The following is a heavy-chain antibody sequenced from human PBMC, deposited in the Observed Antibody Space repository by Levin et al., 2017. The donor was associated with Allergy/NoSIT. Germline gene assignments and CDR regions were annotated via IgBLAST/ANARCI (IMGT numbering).Heavy chain of an antibody. J-gene: IGHJ6*02. Sequence: GGSLRLSCAASGFTFSSYWMSWVRQAPGKGLEWVANIKQDGSEKYYVDSVKGRFTISRDNAKNSLYLQMNSLRAEDTAVYYCSRASFPGLGNMVLGGVGYYYYYGMDVWGQGTTVTVSS. V-gene: IGHV3-7*04. CDR3: SRASFPGLGNMVLGGVGYYYYYGMDV. CDR2: IKQDGSEK. D-gene: IGHD3-10*01. CDR1: GFTFSSYW.